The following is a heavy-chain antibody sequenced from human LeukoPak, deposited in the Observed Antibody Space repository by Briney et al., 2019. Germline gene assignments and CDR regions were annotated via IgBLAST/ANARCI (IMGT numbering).Heavy chain of an antibody. J-gene: IGHJ4*02. CDR3: AKDGLYYDGSEHVYYFDS. V-gene: IGHV3-23*01. Sequence: PGGSLRLSCAASGFTFSRSAMTWVRQGPGRGLEFVASIIYSGGATYYADSVKGGFTISRDNSKNTLYLQMNSLRAEDTALYYCAKDGLYYDGSEHVYYFDSWGQGTLVTVSS. CDR2: IIYSGGAT. CDR1: GFTFSRSA. D-gene: IGHD3-22*01.